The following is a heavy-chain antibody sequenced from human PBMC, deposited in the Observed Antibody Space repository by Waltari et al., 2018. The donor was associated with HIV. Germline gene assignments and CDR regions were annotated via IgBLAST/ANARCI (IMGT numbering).Heavy chain of an antibody. D-gene: IGHD5-18*01. Sequence: EVQLVESGGGLVQPGGSLRLSCAASGFTFSSYWMSWVRQAPGKGLEWVANIKQYGSEKYYVDSVKGRFTISRDNAKNSLYLQMNSLRAEDTAVYYCARDDETAMVQTVDYWGQGTLVTVSS. CDR1: GFTFSSYW. J-gene: IGHJ4*02. CDR2: IKQYGSEK. V-gene: IGHV3-7*03. CDR3: ARDDETAMVQTVDY.